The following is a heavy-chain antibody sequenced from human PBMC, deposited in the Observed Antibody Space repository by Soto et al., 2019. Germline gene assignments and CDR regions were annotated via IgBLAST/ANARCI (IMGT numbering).Heavy chain of an antibody. J-gene: IGHJ4*02. Sequence: QVQLVQSGAEVKKPGSSVKVSCKASGGTFSSYAISWVRQAPGKGLEWVAVISYDGSNKYYADSVKGRFTISRDNSKNTLYLQMNSLRAEDTAVYYCARDEESTGYSSSWYEYWGQGTLVTVSS. CDR3: ARDEESTGYSSSWYEY. CDR2: ISYDGSNK. V-gene: IGHV3-30-3*01. D-gene: IGHD6-13*01. CDR1: GGTFSSYA.